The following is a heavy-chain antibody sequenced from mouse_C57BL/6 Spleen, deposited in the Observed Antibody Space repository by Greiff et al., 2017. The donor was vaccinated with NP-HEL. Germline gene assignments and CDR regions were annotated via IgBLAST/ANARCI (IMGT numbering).Heavy chain of an antibody. V-gene: IGHV1-69*01. J-gene: IGHJ4*01. D-gene: IGHD1-1*01. CDR2: IDPSDSYT. CDR3: ARRGVITTVVAPYAMDY. Sequence: QVQLQQPGAELVMPGASVKLSCKASGYTFTSYWMHWVKQRPGQGLEWIGEIDPSDSYTNYNQKFKGKSTLTVDKSSSTAYMQLSSLTSEDSAVYYCARRGVITTVVAPYAMDYWGQGTSVTVSS. CDR1: GYTFTSYW.